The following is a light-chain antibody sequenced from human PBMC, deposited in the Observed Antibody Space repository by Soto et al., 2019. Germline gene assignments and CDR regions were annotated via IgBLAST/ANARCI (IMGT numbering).Light chain of an antibody. Sequence: EVVMTQSPATLSLCPGESAALSFGAIQSFSSNFLAWYQQRPGQAPRLLIYGVSSRASGIPDRFFGSGSGTDFTLTINRLEPEDLAVYYCQQYANSPITFGQGTRLEI. CDR1: QSFSSNF. V-gene: IGKV3-20*01. CDR2: GVS. CDR3: QQYANSPIT. J-gene: IGKJ5*01.